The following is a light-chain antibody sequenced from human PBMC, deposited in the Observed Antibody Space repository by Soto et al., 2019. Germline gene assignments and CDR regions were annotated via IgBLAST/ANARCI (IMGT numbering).Light chain of an antibody. J-gene: IGKJ2*01. CDR2: GTS. V-gene: IGKV3-15*01. CDR1: QSVTSN. Sequence: EIVMTQSPATLSVSPGEGATLSCRASQSVTSNLAWYQQQPGQPPRLLIYGTSTRATGIPARLSGSGSGTEFTLTISSLQSEDFAVYYCQQYYNWPYTFGQGTKLEIK. CDR3: QQYYNWPYT.